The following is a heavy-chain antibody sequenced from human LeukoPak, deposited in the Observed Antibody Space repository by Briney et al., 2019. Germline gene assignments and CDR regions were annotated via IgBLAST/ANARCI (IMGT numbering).Heavy chain of an antibody. CDR1: GGSISSYY. J-gene: IGHJ4*02. CDR2: IYTSGST. Sequence: ASETLSLTCTVSGGSISSYYWSWIRQPAGKGLEWIGRIYTSGSTNYNPSLKSRVTISVDTSKNQFSLKLSSVTAADTAVYYCARGGLLRDIDYWGQGTLVTVSS. CDR3: ARGGLLRDIDY. D-gene: IGHD1-26*01. V-gene: IGHV4-4*07.